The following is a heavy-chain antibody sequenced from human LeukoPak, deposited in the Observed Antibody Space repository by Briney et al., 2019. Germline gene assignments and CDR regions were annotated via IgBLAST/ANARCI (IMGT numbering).Heavy chain of an antibody. CDR1: GGSISSDSYY. CDR2: IYVSGST. D-gene: IGHD3-22*01. CDR3: ARSSGYYFEYFHH. V-gene: IGHV4-61*02. Sequence: SETLSLTCIVSGGSISSDSYYWSWIRQPAGKGLEWIGRIYVSGSTNYNPSLNSRVTISVDTSKNQFSLKLSSVTAADTAVYYCARSSGYYFEYFHHWGQGTRVTVSS. J-gene: IGHJ1*01.